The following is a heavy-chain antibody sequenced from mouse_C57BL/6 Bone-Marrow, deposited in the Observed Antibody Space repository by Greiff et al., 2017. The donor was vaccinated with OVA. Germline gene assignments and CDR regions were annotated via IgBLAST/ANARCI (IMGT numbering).Heavy chain of an antibody. CDR3: ARSYYSNSYWFAY. Sequence: QVTLKVSGPGISQPSQTLSLTCSFSGFSLSTFGMGVGWIRQPSGKGLEWLAHIWWDDDKYYNPALMSRLTISKDTSQNQVFLKIANVDTADTATYYCARSYYSNSYWFAYWGQGTLVTVSA. J-gene: IGHJ3*01. D-gene: IGHD2-5*01. CDR1: GFSLSTFGMG. CDR2: IWWDDDK. V-gene: IGHV8-8*01.